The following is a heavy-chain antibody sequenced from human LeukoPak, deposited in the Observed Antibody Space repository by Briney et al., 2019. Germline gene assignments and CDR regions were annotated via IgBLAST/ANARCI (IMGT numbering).Heavy chain of an antibody. D-gene: IGHD5-12*01. CDR2: INPNSGGT. J-gene: IGHJ4*02. CDR3: ARDMADIVATIQDY. V-gene: IGHV1-2*02. Sequence: XMXWINPNSGGTNYAQKFQGRVAMTRDTSISTAYMELSRLRSDDTAVYYCARDMADIVATIQDYWGQGTLVTVSS.